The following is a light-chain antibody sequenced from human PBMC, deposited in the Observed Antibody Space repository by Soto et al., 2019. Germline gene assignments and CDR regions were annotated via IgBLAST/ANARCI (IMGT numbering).Light chain of an antibody. CDR1: NSDVGGFNY. J-gene: IGLJ1*01. CDR3: NSYTSSSTDV. CDR2: DVT. V-gene: IGLV2-14*03. Sequence: QSALTQPASVSGSPGQSITISCTGTNSDVGGFNYVSWYQQHPGKAPKLMIYDVTNRPSGVSYRFSGSKSGNTASLTISGLQAEDEADYYCNSYTSSSTDVFGTGTKVTVL.